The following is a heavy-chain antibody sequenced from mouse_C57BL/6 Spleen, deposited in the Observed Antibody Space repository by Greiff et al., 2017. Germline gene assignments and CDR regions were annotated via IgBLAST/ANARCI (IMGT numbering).Heavy chain of an antibody. CDR3: ARQIYYSNDGVYFDY. J-gene: IGHJ2*01. CDR2: ISSGGSYT. V-gene: IGHV5-6*02. Sequence: EVMLVESGGDLVKPGGSLKLSCAASGFTFSSYGMSWVRQTPDKRLEWVATISSGGSYTYYPDTVKGRFTISRDNAKNTLYLQMSSLKSEDTAMYYCARQIYYSNDGVYFDYWGQGTTLTVSS. CDR1: GFTFSSYG. D-gene: IGHD2-5*01.